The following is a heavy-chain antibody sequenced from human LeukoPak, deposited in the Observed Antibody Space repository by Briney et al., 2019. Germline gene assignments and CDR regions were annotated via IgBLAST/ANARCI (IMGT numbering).Heavy chain of an antibody. V-gene: IGHV4-59*01. Sequence: SETLSLTCTVSGGSISSYYWSWILQPPGKGLEWIGYIYYSGSTNYNPSLKSRVTISVDTSKNQFSLKLSSVTAADTAVYYCARYQLAIAAASYGMDVWGQGTTVTVSS. J-gene: IGHJ6*02. CDR3: ARYQLAIAAASYGMDV. CDR1: GGSISSYY. CDR2: IYYSGST. D-gene: IGHD6-13*01.